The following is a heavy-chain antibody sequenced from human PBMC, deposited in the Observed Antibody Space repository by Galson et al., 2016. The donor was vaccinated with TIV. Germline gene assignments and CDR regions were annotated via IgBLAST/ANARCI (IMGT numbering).Heavy chain of an antibody. CDR3: ARSPMSPFDL. CDR1: GGSLSGYY. V-gene: IGHV4-34*01. CDR2: IDQSGNT. Sequence: SETLSLTCAVYGGSLSGYYWSWIRQTPGKGLEWIGEIDQSGNTRYNLSLKSRVTISLDMSKNQFSLKLTSVTAADTAMYYCARSPMSPFDLWGRGTLVTVSS. D-gene: IGHD5/OR15-5a*01. J-gene: IGHJ2*01.